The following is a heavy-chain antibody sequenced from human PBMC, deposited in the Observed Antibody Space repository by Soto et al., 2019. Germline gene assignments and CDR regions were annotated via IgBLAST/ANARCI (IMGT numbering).Heavy chain of an antibody. CDR1: GGTFSSYA. CDR3: ARDLGPNSGPDDDY. J-gene: IGHJ4*02. CDR2: IIPIFGTA. V-gene: IGHV1-69*01. D-gene: IGHD1-26*01. Sequence: QVQLVQSGAEMGKPGSSVKVSCKASGGTFSSYAISWVRQAPGQGLEWMGGIIPIFGTANYAQKFQGRVTITADESTSTAYMELSCLRSEDTAVYYCARDLGPNSGPDDDYWGQETLVTVSS.